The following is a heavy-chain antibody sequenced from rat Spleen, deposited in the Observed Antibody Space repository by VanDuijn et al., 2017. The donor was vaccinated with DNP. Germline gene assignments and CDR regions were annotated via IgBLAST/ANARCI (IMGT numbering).Heavy chain of an antibody. Sequence: EVQLVESGGGLVQPGRSMKLSCAASGFTFSDYYMAWVRQAPKKGLEWVASISYDGRSTYYRDSVKGRFTISRDNAKSTLYLQMDSLRSEDTATYYCTTGVVDYWGQGVMVTVSS. CDR2: ISYDGRST. CDR3: TTGVVDY. D-gene: IGHD1-1*01. J-gene: IGHJ2*01. CDR1: GFTFSDYY. V-gene: IGHV5-22*01.